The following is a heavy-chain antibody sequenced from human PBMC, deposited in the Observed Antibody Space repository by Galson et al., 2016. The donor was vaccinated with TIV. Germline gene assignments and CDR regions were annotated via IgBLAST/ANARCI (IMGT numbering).Heavy chain of an antibody. D-gene: IGHD4-17*01. CDR2: ISPNTGDT. J-gene: IGHJ4*03. Sequence: SVKVSCKASGYTFTGYYIHWVRQAPGQGLEWMGWISPNTGDTNYAQKFKGRVTMTRDTSITTVYMELTRLRSDDTAVYYCARDPRVYGDYSLGYFDYWGLGTVVTVS. CDR1: GYTFTGYY. V-gene: IGHV1-2*02. CDR3: ARDPRVYGDYSLGYFDY.